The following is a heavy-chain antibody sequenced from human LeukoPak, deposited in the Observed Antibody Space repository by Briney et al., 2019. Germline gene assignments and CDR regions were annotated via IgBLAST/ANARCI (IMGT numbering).Heavy chain of an antibody. CDR3: TTGEGWGFRNNWYLHY. CDR2: SSHGGYNT. Sequence: GGSLRLSCAASGFTFSSYAMSWVRQAPGKGLEWVSASSHGGYNTYYADAVRGRFTISRDNSKNTLYLQMNSLRADDTAVYYCTTGEGWGFRNNWYLHYWGQGTLVTVSS. D-gene: IGHD1-1*01. CDR1: GFTFSSYA. J-gene: IGHJ4*02. V-gene: IGHV3-23*01.